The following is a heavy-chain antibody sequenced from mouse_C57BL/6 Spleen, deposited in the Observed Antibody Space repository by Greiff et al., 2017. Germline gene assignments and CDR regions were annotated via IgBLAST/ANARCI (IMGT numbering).Heavy chain of an antibody. V-gene: IGHV1-64*01. J-gene: IGHJ3*01. Sequence: QVQLQQPGAELVKPGASVKLSCKASGYTFTSYWMHWVKQRPGQGLEWIGMIHPNSGSTNYNEKFKSKATLTVDKSSSTAYMQLSSLTSEDSAVYYDARVGTAQATPFAFWGQGTLVTVAA. D-gene: IGHD3-2*02. CDR3: ARVGTAQATPFAF. CDR2: IHPNSGST. CDR1: GYTFTSYW.